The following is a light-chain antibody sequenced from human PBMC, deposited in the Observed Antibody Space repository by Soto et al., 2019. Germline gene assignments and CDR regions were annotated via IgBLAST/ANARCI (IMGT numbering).Light chain of an antibody. CDR2: EGN. Sequence: SALTQPASVSGSPGQSITISCTGTSNDVGSYDLVSWYQQHPGKAPKLIIFEGNKRPSWVSNRFSGSKSGNTASLTIAGLQPEDEADYYCCSYADVTTYVFGNGTKVTVL. V-gene: IGLV2-23*01. J-gene: IGLJ1*01. CDR1: SNDVGSYDL. CDR3: CSYADVTTYV.